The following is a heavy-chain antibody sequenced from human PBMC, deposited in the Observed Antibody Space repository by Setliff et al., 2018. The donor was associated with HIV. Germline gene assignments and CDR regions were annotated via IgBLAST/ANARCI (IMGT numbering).Heavy chain of an antibody. CDR1: GGSIGSGSHY. V-gene: IGHV4-61*09. D-gene: IGHD3-10*01. CDR3: ARRHGSGSLDAFDI. Sequence: SETLSLTCTVSGGSIGSGSHYWSWIRQPAGKGLEWIGHIYTTGSTNYNPSLKSRVTISADTSNNQFSLKLSSVTAADTAVYYCARRHGSGSLDAFDIWGQGTMVTVSS. CDR2: IYTTGST. J-gene: IGHJ3*02.